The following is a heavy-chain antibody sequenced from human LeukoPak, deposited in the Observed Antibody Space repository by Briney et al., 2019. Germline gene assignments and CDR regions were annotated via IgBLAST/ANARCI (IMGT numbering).Heavy chain of an antibody. CDR2: INHSGST. D-gene: IGHD2-15*01. J-gene: IGHJ5*02. CDR3: ARGRFRILNWFDP. CDR1: GGSFSGYY. V-gene: IGHV4-34*01. Sequence: PSETLSLTCAVYGGSFSGYYWSWIRQPPGKGLEWIGEINHSGSTNYNPSLKSRVTISVDTSKNQSSLKLSSVTAADTAVYYCARGRFRILNWFDPWGQGTLVTVSS.